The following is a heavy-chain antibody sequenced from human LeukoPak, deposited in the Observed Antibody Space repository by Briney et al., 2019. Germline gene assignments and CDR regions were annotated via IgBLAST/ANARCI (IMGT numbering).Heavy chain of an antibody. CDR3: TRKVAVAMDLDY. V-gene: IGHV3-23*01. CDR2: ITGAGSST. Sequence: GGSLRLSCAASGFTFKSYGMTWVRQVPGKGLEWVSSITGAGSSTKYADSVNGRFTISRDNSKNTVSLQMTGLRAEDTAVYYCTRKVAVAMDLDYWGQGTLVTVSS. J-gene: IGHJ4*02. D-gene: IGHD5-18*01. CDR1: GFTFKSYG.